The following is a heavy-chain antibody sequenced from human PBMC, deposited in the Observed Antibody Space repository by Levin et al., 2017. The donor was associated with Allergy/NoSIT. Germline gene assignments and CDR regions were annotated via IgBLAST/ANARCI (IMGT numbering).Heavy chain of an antibody. Sequence: PSETLSLTCTVSGGSISSYYWSWIRQPPGKGLEWIGYIYYSGSPNYNPSLKSRVTISVDTSKNQFSLKLSSVTAADTAVYYCARDIAAAGDNWFDPWGQGTLVTVSS. CDR1: GGSISSYY. J-gene: IGHJ5*02. CDR2: IYYSGSP. D-gene: IGHD6-13*01. V-gene: IGHV4-59*01. CDR3: ARDIAAAGDNWFDP.